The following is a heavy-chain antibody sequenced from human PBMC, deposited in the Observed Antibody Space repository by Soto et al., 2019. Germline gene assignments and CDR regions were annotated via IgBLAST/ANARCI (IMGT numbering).Heavy chain of an antibody. D-gene: IGHD3-10*01. V-gene: IGHV4-34*01. J-gene: IGHJ4*02. CDR2: INHSGST. Sequence: SETLSLTCAVYGGPFSGYYWSWIRQPPGKGLEWIGEINHSGSTNYNPSLKSRVTISVDTSKNQFSLKLSSVTAADTAVYYCARDYSHYFDYWGQGALVTVSS. CDR3: ARDYSHYFDY. CDR1: GGPFSGYY.